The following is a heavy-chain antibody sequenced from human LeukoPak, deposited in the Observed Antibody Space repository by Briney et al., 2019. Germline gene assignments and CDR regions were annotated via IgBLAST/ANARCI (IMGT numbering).Heavy chain of an antibody. CDR1: GYTFTGYY. CDR2: INPNSVGT. D-gene: IGHD6-13*01. Sequence: ASVKVSCKASGYTFTGYYMHWVRQAPGQGLEWMGWINPNSVGTNYAQKFQGRVTMTTDTSTSTAYMELRSLRSDDTAVYYCARNGMIEAAGTSYDYWGQGTLVTVSP. J-gene: IGHJ4*02. CDR3: ARNGMIEAAGTSYDY. V-gene: IGHV1-2*02.